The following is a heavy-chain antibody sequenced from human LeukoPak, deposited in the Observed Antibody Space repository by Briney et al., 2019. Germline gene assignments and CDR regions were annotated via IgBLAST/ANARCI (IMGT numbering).Heavy chain of an antibody. V-gene: IGHV1-8*03. Sequence: ASVKVSCKASGYTFTSYDINWVRQATGQGLEWMGWMNPNSGNTGYAQKFQGRVTITRNTSISTAYMELSSLRSEDTAVYYCARALFVYYYDSSGYYYYFDYWGQETLVTVSS. CDR1: GYTFTSYD. CDR2: MNPNSGNT. D-gene: IGHD3-22*01. CDR3: ARALFVYYYDSSGYYYYFDY. J-gene: IGHJ4*02.